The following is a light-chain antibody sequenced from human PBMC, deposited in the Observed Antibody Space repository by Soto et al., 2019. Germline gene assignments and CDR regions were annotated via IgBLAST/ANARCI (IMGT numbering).Light chain of an antibody. Sequence: QSVLTQPASVSGSRGQSITISCTGTSSDVGAYNYVSWYQQHPGKVPKLIIYEVTNRPSGVSDRFSASKSGNTASLTISGLQAEDEADYYCDSYTSSSRVFGGGTKVTVL. J-gene: IGLJ3*02. CDR1: SSDVGAYNY. CDR3: DSYTSSSRV. V-gene: IGLV2-14*01. CDR2: EVT.